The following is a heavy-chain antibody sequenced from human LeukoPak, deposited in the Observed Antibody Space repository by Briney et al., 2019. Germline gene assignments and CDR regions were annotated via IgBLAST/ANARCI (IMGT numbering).Heavy chain of an antibody. Sequence: SVKVSCEASGGTFSNYAINWVRQAPGPGLEWMGGIIPIFGTANYAQKFQGRVTITADESTTTVYMELNSLKSEDTAVYYCARGWDYDSGGRPTAYVYWGQGTLVTVSS. CDR3: ARGWDYDSGGRPTAYVY. CDR1: GGTFSNYA. D-gene: IGHD3-22*01. CDR2: IIPIFGTA. V-gene: IGHV1-69*13. J-gene: IGHJ4*02.